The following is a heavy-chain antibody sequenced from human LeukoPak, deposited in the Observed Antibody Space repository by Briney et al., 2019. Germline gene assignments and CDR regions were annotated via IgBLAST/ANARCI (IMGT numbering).Heavy chain of an antibody. CDR1: GGSISINNG. D-gene: IGHD2-21*02. Sequence: SETLSLTCAVSGGSISINNGWTWVRQPPGKGLEWIGEIYHSGSTNYNPSLKSRVTISVDKSKNQFCLNLTSVTAADTAVYYCAREGYSTANKWFDAWGQGTLVLVFS. CDR2: IYHSGST. CDR3: AREGYSTANKWFDA. V-gene: IGHV4-4*02. J-gene: IGHJ5*02.